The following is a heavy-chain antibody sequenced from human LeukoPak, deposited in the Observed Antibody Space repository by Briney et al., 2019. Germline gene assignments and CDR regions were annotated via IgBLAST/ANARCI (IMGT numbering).Heavy chain of an antibody. CDR1: GFTFNYYA. CDR2: ISSSSSYI. V-gene: IGHV3-21*01. D-gene: IGHD3-22*01. Sequence: KSGGSLRLSCAASGFTFNYYAMSWVRQAPGKGLEWVSSISSSSSYIYYADSVKGRFTISRDNAKNSLYLQMNSLRAEDTAVYYCARVSLTYYYDSSGTRGGDAFDIWGQGTMVTVSS. CDR3: ARVSLTYYYDSSGTRGGDAFDI. J-gene: IGHJ3*02.